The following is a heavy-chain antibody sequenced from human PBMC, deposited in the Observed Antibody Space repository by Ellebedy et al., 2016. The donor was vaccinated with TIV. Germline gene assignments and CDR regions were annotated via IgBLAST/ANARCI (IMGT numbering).Heavy chain of an antibody. Sequence: SETLSLXCTVSGGSISSYYWSWIRQPAGKGLEWIGRIYTSGSTNYNPSLKSRVTMSVDTSKNQFSLKLSSVTAADTAVYYCARDRFGLWFGELLSNYYYYGMDVWGQGTTVTVSS. D-gene: IGHD3-10*01. CDR3: ARDRFGLWFGELLSNYYYYGMDV. CDR2: IYTSGST. CDR1: GGSISSYY. J-gene: IGHJ6*02. V-gene: IGHV4-4*07.